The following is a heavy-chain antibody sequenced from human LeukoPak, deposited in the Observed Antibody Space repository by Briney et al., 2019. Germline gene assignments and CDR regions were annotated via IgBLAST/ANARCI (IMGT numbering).Heavy chain of an antibody. CDR3: ASLYYDILTGYRAYYMDV. D-gene: IGHD3-9*01. CDR1: GGTFISYA. CDR2: IIPIFGTA. Sequence: SVKVSCKASGGTFISYAISWVRQAPGQGREWMGRIIPIFGTANYAQKFQGRVTITTDESTSTAYMELSSLRSEDTAVYYCASLYYDILTGYRAYYMDVWGKGTTVTVSS. V-gene: IGHV1-69*05. J-gene: IGHJ6*03.